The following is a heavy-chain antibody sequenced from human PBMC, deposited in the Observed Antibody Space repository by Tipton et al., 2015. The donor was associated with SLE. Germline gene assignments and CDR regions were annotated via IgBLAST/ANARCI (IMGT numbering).Heavy chain of an antibody. CDR1: TYY. CDR2: ISPTGTST. J-gene: IGHJ4*02. D-gene: IGHD6-19*01. Sequence: QVQLVQSGAEVTKPGASVRVSCRAPTYYIHWVRQAPGQGLEWMGTISPTGTSTTYAQKFQGRVTMTTDTSTSTAYMELRSLRSDDTAVYYCAIAVAGRNWGDYWGQGTLVTVSS. V-gene: IGHV1-46*01. CDR3: AIAVAGRNWGDY.